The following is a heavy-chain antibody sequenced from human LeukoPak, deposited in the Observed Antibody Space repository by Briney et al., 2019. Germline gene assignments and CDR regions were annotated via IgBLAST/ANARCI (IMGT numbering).Heavy chain of an antibody. CDR2: ISGTGSMT. D-gene: IGHD2-15*01. V-gene: IGHV3-23*01. Sequence: GGSLRLSCAASGFTFSTYEMSWVRQPPGKGLEWVSSISGTGSMTYYADSVKGRFTISRDNSRNTVYLQMNSLRADDTAIYYCAKDFCSGGSCYTTRSYYYYMDVWGKGTTVTISS. J-gene: IGHJ6*03. CDR1: GFTFSTYE. CDR3: AKDFCSGGSCYTTRSYYYYMDV.